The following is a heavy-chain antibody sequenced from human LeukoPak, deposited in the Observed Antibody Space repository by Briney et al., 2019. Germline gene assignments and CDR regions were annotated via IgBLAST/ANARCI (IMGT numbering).Heavy chain of an antibody. CDR1: GFTFSSYA. V-gene: IGHV3-30*04. CDR2: ISYDGSNK. D-gene: IGHD3-10*01. Sequence: PGRSLRLSCAASGFTFSSYAMHWVRQAPGKGLEWVAVISYDGSNKYYADSVKGRFTISRDNSKNTLYLQMNSLRAEGTAVYYCASATEGTSGVRGVIGYYYYYYMDVWGKGTTVTISS. CDR3: ASATEGTSGVRGVIGYYYYYYMDV. J-gene: IGHJ6*03.